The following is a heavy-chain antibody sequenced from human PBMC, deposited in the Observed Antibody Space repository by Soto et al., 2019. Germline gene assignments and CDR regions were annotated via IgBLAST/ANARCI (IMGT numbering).Heavy chain of an antibody. V-gene: IGHV4-31*03. J-gene: IGHJ2*01. CDR2: IYYSGST. CDR1: GGSISSGGYY. CDR3: ARDPYYDFWSGSIGYFDL. Sequence: PSETLSLTCTVSGGSISSGGYYWSWIRQHPGKGLEWIGYIYYSGSTYYSPSLKSRVTISVDTSKNQFSLKLSSVTAADTAVYYCARDPYYDFWSGSIGYFDLWGRGTLVTVSS. D-gene: IGHD3-3*01.